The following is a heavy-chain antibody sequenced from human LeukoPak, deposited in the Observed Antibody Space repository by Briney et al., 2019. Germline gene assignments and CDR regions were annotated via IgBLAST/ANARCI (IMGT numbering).Heavy chain of an antibody. CDR1: GFTSSIYA. D-gene: IGHD2/OR15-2a*01. CDR3: AKDRAPYFDVMDV. J-gene: IGHJ6*02. V-gene: IGHV3-64D*06. Sequence: PGGSLRLSCSASGFTSSIYAMRWVRQAPGQGLEYVSGIRINGGSTYYADSVKGRFTISRDNSKNTLYLQMSSLRAEDTAVYYCAKDRAPYFDVMDVWGQGTTVTVSS. CDR2: IRINGGST.